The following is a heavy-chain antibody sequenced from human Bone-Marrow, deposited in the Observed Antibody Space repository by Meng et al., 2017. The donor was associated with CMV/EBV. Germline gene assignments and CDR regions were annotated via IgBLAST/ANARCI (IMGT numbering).Heavy chain of an antibody. CDR3: ARVEYYDRSGYYNYYYYGMDV. Sequence: GESLKISCAASGFTFSSYYMHWVRQPPGKGLVWVSRINTDGMSTTYADSVKGRFTISRDNAKNTLYLQMSSLRAEDTAVYYCARVEYYDRSGYYNYYYYGMDVWGQGTTVTVSS. D-gene: IGHD3-22*01. CDR2: INTDGMST. J-gene: IGHJ6*02. V-gene: IGHV3-74*01. CDR1: GFTFSSYY.